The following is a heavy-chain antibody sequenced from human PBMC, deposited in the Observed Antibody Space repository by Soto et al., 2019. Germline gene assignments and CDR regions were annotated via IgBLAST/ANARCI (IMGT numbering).Heavy chain of an antibody. D-gene: IGHD3-10*01. CDR2: TIPIFDTP. Sequence: QMQLVQSGAEVKKPGSSVRVSCKASGGIFGNFGISWVRQAPGQGLEWMGGTIPIFDTPHYAEKFRDRVTISSDATSTAYLELTSLTSEDTAKYYCARDREDGSGTKYNWFDSWGQGTLVTVSS. V-gene: IGHV1-69*01. CDR1: GGIFGNFG. J-gene: IGHJ5*01. CDR3: ARDREDGSGTKYNWFDS.